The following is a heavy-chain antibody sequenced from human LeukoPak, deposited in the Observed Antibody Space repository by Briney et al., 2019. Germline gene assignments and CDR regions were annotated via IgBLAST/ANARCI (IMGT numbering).Heavy chain of an antibody. Sequence: GRSLRLSCAASGFTFSSYAMHWVRQAPGKGLEWVAVISYDGSNKYYADSVKGRFTISRDNSKNTLYLQMNSLRAEDTAVYYCARVPAPEVSNSYGYYFDYWGQGTLVTVSS. CDR1: GFTFSSYA. V-gene: IGHV3-30-3*01. CDR2: ISYDGSNK. J-gene: IGHJ4*02. D-gene: IGHD5-18*01. CDR3: ARVPAPEVSNSYGYYFDY.